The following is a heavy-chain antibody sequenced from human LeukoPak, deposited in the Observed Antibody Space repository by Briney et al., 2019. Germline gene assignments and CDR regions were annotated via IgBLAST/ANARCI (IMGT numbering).Heavy chain of an antibody. CDR3: AAGQGELGKDFDY. D-gene: IGHD7-27*01. Sequence: SVKVSCKASGYTFTSYAISWVRQAPGQGLEWMGGIIPIFGTANYAQKFQGRVTITADESTSTAYMELSSLRSEDTAVYYCAAGQGELGKDFDYWGQGTLVTVSS. CDR2: IIPIFGTA. J-gene: IGHJ4*02. CDR1: GYTFTSYA. V-gene: IGHV1-69*13.